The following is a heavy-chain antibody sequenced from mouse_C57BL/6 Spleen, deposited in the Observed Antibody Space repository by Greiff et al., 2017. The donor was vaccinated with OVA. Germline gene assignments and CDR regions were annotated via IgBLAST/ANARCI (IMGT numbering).Heavy chain of an antibody. J-gene: IGHJ1*03. D-gene: IGHD1-1*01. CDR3: AKNYYGSSYPYWYFDV. Sequence: VQLQQSGPGLVQPSQSLSITCTVSGFSLTSYGVHWVRQSPGKGLEWLGVIWRGGSTDYNAAFMSRLSITKDNSKSQVFFKMNSLQADDTAIYYCAKNYYGSSYPYWYFDVWGTGTTVTVSS. CDR2: IWRGGST. V-gene: IGHV2-5*01. CDR1: GFSLTSYG.